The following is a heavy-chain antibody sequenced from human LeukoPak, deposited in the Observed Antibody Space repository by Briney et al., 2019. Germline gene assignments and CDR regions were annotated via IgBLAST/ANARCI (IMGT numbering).Heavy chain of an antibody. Sequence: GGSLRLSCAASGFTFDDYAMHWVRQAPGKGLEWVSGISWNSGSIGYADSVKGRFTISRDNAKNSLYLQMSSLRAEDMALYYCAKDPFDYWGQGTLVTVSS. CDR2: ISWNSGSI. V-gene: IGHV3-9*03. CDR1: GFTFDDYA. J-gene: IGHJ4*02. CDR3: AKDPFDY.